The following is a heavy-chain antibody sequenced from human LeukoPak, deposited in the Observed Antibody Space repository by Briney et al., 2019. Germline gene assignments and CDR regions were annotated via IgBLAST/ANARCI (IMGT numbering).Heavy chain of an antibody. CDR2: INHSGST. CDR3: ARGRRYFDWLLPSHYFDY. CDR1: GGSFSGYY. J-gene: IGHJ4*02. D-gene: IGHD3-9*01. V-gene: IGHV4-34*01. Sequence: PSGTLSLTCAVYGGSFSGYYWSWIRQPPGKGLEWIGEINHSGSTNYNPSLKSRVTISVDTSKNQFSLKLSSVTAADTAVYYCARGRRYFDWLLPSHYFDYWGQGTLVTVSS.